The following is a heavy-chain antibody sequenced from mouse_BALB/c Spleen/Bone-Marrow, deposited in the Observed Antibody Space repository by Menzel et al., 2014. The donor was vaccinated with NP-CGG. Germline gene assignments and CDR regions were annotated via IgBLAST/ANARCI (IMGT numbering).Heavy chain of an antibody. Sequence: QVQLQQSGTELVRPGTSVIISCKASGYSFTNYYLGWVKQRPGHGLEWIGDIYPGGGYTDYSERFKGKATLTANTSSSTAYMHLSSRTSEDSTVYFCARSNNYKEFFDYWGQGTTLTVSS. D-gene: IGHD1-3*01. J-gene: IGHJ2*01. V-gene: IGHV1-63*02. CDR3: ARSNNYKEFFDY. CDR2: IYPGGGYT. CDR1: GYSFTNYY.